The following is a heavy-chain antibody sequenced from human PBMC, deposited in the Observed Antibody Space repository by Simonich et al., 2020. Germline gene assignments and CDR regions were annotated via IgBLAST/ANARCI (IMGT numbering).Heavy chain of an antibody. CDR2: IYYIGST. V-gene: IGHV4-39*01. CDR3: ARHKGYCSGGSCYSHWYFDL. CDR1: GGSISSSSYY. Sequence: QLQLQESGPGLVKPSETLSLTCTVSGGSISSSSYYWGWIRQPPGKGLEWVGSIYYIGSTYYNPSLKSRVTISVDTSKNQFSLKLSSVTAADTAVYYWARHKGYCSGGSCYSHWYFDLWGRGTLVTVSS. D-gene: IGHD2-15*01. J-gene: IGHJ2*01.